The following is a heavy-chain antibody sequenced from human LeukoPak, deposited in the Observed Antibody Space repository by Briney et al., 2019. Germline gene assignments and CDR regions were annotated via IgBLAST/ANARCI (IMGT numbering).Heavy chain of an antibody. CDR1: GFTFSSYS. J-gene: IGHJ4*02. CDR2: ISSSSSYI. CDR3: ARDPMRYCSSTSCYGGVDY. V-gene: IGHV3-21*01. D-gene: IGHD2-2*01. Sequence: GGSLRLSCAASGFTFSSYSMNWVRQAPGKGLEWVSSISSSSSYIYYADSVKGRFTISRDNAKNSLYLQMNSLRAEDTAVYYCARDPMRYCSSTSCYGGVDYWGQGTLVTVSS.